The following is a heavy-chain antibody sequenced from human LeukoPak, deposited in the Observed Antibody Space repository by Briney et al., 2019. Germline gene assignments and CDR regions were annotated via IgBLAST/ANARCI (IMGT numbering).Heavy chain of an antibody. CDR2: IYPGDSDA. D-gene: IGHD1-1*01. CDR1: GYSFTYYW. J-gene: IGHJ4*02. V-gene: IGHV5-51*01. CDR3: ARQDGNSKYYFDY. Sequence: GESLKISCKGSGYSFTYYWIGWVRQMPGKGLEWMGIIYPGDSDARYRPSFQGQVTISIDKSISTAYLQWSSLKASDTAMYYCARQDGNSKYYFDYWGQGTLVTVSS.